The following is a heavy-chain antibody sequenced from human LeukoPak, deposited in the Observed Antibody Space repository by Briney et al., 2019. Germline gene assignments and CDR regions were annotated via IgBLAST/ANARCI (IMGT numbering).Heavy chain of an antibody. CDR2: ISNSGST. CDR3: ARGRRDMATINLFDF. J-gene: IGHJ4*02. D-gene: IGHD5-24*01. V-gene: IGHV4-59*01. Sequence: SETLSLTCTVSGGSITGYYWSWIRQPPGKGLEWIGYISNSGSTTYNPSLKSRVTISVDASKNQFSLRLTSVIAADTAVYYCARGRRDMATINLFDFWGQGTLVTLSS. CDR1: GGSITGYY.